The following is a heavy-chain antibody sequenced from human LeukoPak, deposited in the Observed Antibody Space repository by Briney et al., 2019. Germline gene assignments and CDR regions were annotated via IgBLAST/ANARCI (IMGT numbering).Heavy chain of an antibody. J-gene: IGHJ3*02. Sequence: GESLKISCKGSGYIFTYYWIGWVRQMPEKGLGWMGIIYPGDSDTRYSPSFQGQVTISADKSTSTAYLQWSSLKASDTAMYYCARLRRGEESAVDIWGQGTMVTVSS. D-gene: IGHD3-10*01. CDR2: IYPGDSDT. CDR1: GYIFTYYW. CDR3: ARLRRGEESAVDI. V-gene: IGHV5-51*01.